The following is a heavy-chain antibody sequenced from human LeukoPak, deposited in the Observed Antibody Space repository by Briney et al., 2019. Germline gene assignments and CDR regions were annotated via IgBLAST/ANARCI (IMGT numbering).Heavy chain of an antibody. CDR2: IRYDGSNK. Sequence: AGGSLRLSCAASGFTFSRYGMHWVRQAPGKGLEWVAFIRYDGSNKYYADSVKGRFTISRDNSKNTLYLQMNSLRAEDTAVYYCARDRETAMVYYFDYWGQGTLVTVSS. J-gene: IGHJ4*02. CDR1: GFTFSRYG. CDR3: ARDRETAMVYYFDY. D-gene: IGHD5-18*01. V-gene: IGHV3-30*02.